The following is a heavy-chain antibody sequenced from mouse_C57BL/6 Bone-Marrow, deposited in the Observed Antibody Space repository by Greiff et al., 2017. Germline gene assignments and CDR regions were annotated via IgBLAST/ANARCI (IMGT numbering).Heavy chain of an antibody. V-gene: IGHV1-63*01. Sequence: QVQLQQSGAELVRPGTSVKMSCKASGYTFTNYWIGWAKQRPGHGLEWIGDIYPGGGYTNYNEKFKGKATLTADKSSSTAYMQFSSLTSEDSAIYYCARNQATFLFDCWGQGTTLTVSS. J-gene: IGHJ2*01. D-gene: IGHD3-2*02. CDR1: GYTFTNYW. CDR2: IYPGGGYT. CDR3: ARNQATFLFDC.